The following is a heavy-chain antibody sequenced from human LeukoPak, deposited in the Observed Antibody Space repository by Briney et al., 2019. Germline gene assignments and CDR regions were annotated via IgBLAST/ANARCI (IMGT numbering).Heavy chain of an antibody. CDR2: IYTSGST. D-gene: IGHD3-3*01. J-gene: IGHJ6*03. V-gene: IGHV4-4*07. CDR1: GGSISSYY. CDR3: ARSRSAEWPYYYYYYMDV. Sequence: SETLSLTCTVSGGSISSYYWSWIRQPAGKGLEWIGRIYTSGSTNYNPSLKSRVTMSVDTSKNQFSLKLSSVTAAHTAVYYCARSRSAEWPYYYYYYMDVWGKGTTVTVSS.